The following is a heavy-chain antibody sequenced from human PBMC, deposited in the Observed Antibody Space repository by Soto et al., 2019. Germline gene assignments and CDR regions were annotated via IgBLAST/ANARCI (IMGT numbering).Heavy chain of an antibody. Sequence: GSLRLSCAASGFTFSSYAMSWVRQAPGKGLEWVSAISGSGVSTYYADSVKGRFTISRDNXXXTXXVXXNXLRXXDTXVYYCARGPRSLTRFDYWGQGTLVTVSS. D-gene: IGHD2-15*01. J-gene: IGHJ4*02. CDR3: ARGPRSLTRFDY. CDR2: ISGSGVST. CDR1: GFTFSSYA. V-gene: IGHV3-23*01.